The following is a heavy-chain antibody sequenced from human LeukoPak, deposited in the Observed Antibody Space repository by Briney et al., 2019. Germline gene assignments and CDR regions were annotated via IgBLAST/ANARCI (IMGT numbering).Heavy chain of an antibody. CDR2: IYYSGST. J-gene: IGHJ4*02. D-gene: IGHD3-9*01. CDR1: GGSISSYY. V-gene: IGHV4-59*01. CDR3: ASFGLDWGMSAAEY. Sequence: TSETLSLTCTVSGGSISSYYWSWIRQPPGKGLEWIGYIYYSGSTNYNPSLKSRVTISVDTSKNQFSLRLSSVTAADTAVYYCASFGLDWGMSAAEYWGQGTLVTVSS.